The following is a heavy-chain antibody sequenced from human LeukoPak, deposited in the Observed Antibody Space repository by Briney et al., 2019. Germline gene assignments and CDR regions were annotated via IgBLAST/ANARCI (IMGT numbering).Heavy chain of an antibody. Sequence: GASVKVSCKASGYTFTGYYMHWVRQAPGQGLEWMGWINPNSGGTNYAQKFQGWVTMTRDTSISTAYMELSRLRSDDTAVYYCARGDILTGYYTRGSYGYWGQGTLVTVSS. CDR3: ARGDILTGYYTRGSYGY. CDR1: GYTFTGYY. V-gene: IGHV1-2*04. D-gene: IGHD3-9*01. CDR2: INPNSGGT. J-gene: IGHJ4*02.